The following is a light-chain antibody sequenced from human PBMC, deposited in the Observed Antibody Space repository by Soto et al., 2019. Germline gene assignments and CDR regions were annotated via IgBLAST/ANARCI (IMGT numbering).Light chain of an antibody. CDR3: QQYGSSYT. CDR1: QSVSSNY. Sequence: EIVLTQFPGTLSLSPGERATLSCRASQSVSSNYLAWYQQKPDQAPRLLIYDASSRAPGIPDRFSGSGSGTDFTLTISRLEPEDFAVYYCQQYGSSYTFGPGTKVDIK. CDR2: DAS. V-gene: IGKV3-20*01. J-gene: IGKJ3*01.